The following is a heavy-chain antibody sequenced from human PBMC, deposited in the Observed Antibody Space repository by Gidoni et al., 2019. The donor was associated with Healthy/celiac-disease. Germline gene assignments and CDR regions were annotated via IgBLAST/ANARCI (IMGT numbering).Heavy chain of an antibody. CDR1: GYTFTSYY. D-gene: IGHD6-19*01. Sequence: QVQLVQSGAEVKKPGASVKVSCKASGYTFTSYYMHWVRQAPGQGLEWMGIINPSGGSTSYAQKFQGRVTMTRDTSTSTVYMELSSLRSEDTAVYYCARDEGSSGWYHRSYPFDYWGQGTLVTVSS. V-gene: IGHV1-46*01. CDR3: ARDEGSSGWYHRSYPFDY. CDR2: INPSGGST. J-gene: IGHJ4*02.